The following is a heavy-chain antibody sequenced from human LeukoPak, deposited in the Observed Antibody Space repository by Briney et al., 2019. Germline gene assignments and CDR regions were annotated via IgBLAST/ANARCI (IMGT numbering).Heavy chain of an antibody. D-gene: IGHD2-2*01. J-gene: IGHJ6*03. CDR1: GGSISSYY. Sequence: PSETLSLTCTVSGGSISSYYWSWIRQPPGKGLEWIGYIYYSGSTNYNPSLKSRVTISVDTSKNQLSLKLSSVTAADTAVYYCARVGGYCSSTSCYFYYYMDVWGKGTTVTVSS. CDR3: ARVGGYCSSTSCYFYYYMDV. V-gene: IGHV4-59*01. CDR2: IYYSGST.